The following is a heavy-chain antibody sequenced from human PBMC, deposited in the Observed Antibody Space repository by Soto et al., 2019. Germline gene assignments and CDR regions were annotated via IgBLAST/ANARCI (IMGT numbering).Heavy chain of an antibody. CDR1: GFTFSSYA. D-gene: IGHD5-12*01. CDR3: ARVYSGYDLTPYWYFDL. V-gene: IGHV3-23*01. J-gene: IGHJ2*01. Sequence: PGGSLRPSCAASGFTFSSYAMNWVRQAPGKGLEWVSGISASGGTTHHADSVKGRFTISRDKSKNTLYLQMNSLRAEDTAVYYCARVYSGYDLTPYWYFDLWGRGTLVTVSS. CDR2: ISASGGTT.